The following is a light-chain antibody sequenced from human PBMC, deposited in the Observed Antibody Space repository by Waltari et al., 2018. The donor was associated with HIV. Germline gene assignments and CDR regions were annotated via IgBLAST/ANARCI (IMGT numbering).Light chain of an antibody. Sequence: QPALTQETSVSGTVGQTVTLSCSGNIKHLGNYAVGWYQQLAHGAPKTGMFGTSLPSGIPDRFSSSKSGTTASLTISGLQPEDEADYFCSTWDYSLTSWVFGGGTKLTVL. V-gene: IGLV1-36*01. CDR3: STWDYSLTSWV. J-gene: IGLJ3*02. CDR1: IKHLGNYA. CDR2: GT.